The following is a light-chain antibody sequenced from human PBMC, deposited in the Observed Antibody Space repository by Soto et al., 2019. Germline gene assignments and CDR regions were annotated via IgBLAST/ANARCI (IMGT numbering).Light chain of an antibody. Sequence: DIQMTQSPSTLSASVGDRVTITCRASQSIDSWLAWYQQKPGKAPNLLIYKASSLESGVPSRFSGSGSGTEFTLTISSLQPDDFATYYCQQYNNWPPGTFGQGTKLEIK. CDR2: KAS. CDR1: QSIDSW. CDR3: QQYNNWPPGT. J-gene: IGKJ2*01. V-gene: IGKV1-5*03.